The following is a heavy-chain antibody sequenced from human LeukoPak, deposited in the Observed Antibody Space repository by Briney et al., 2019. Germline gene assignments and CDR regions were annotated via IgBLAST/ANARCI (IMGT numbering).Heavy chain of an antibody. J-gene: IGHJ3*02. Sequence: ASVKVSCKASGYTFTSYGISWVRQAPGQGLEWMGWISAYNGNTNYAQKFQGRVTITADKSTSTAYMELSSLRSEDTAVYYCTRGGTVVTHAFDIWGQGTMVTVSS. CDR2: ISAYNGNT. D-gene: IGHD4-23*01. V-gene: IGHV1-18*01. CDR3: TRGGTVVTHAFDI. CDR1: GYTFTSYG.